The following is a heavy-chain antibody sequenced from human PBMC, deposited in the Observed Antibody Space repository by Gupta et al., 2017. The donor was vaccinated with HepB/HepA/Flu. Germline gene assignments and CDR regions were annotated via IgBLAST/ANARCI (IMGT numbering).Heavy chain of an antibody. CDR3: AKEGDGSSAPFEF. J-gene: IGHJ4*02. Sequence: YGGNNKYYADSVKGRFTISRDNSKNTLYLQMNSLGPEDTAVYYCAKEGDGSSAPFEFWGQGTLVTVSS. D-gene: IGHD6-6*01. CDR2: YGGNNK. V-gene: IGHV3-30*18.